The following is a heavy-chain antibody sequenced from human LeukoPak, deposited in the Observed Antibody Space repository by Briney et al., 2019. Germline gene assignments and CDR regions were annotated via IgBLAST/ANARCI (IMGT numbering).Heavy chain of an antibody. D-gene: IGHD1-26*01. J-gene: IGHJ1*01. CDR1: GFTSTFYA. V-gene: IGHV3-23*01. Sequence: GGSLRLSCADSGFTSTFYAMSWVRQAPAKGLEWVSGISGSGVNTYYADSVNGRFTISRDNSKNTLYLQMNSLRAEDTAVYYCAKGPYYEVRYEYYQQWGQGTLVTVSS. CDR3: AKGPYYEVRYEYYQQ. CDR2: ISGSGVNT.